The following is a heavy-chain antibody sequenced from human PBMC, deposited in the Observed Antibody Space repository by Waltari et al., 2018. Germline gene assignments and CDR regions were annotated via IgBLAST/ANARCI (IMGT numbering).Heavy chain of an antibody. CDR2: VHDSGRT. Sequence: QLQLQESGPGLVKPSETLSLTCTVSGGSISGSGWYGGWIRQTPGKGLEGIGSVHDSGRTYYTPCHRRRVTISVDAFKNHFSLKLNSVPAAETAVYYCARSYESGSHLYYYYYIDVWGKGTTVTISS. D-gene: IGHD3-10*01. CDR3: ARSYESGSHLYYYYYIDV. J-gene: IGHJ6*03. V-gene: IGHV4-39*07. CDR1: GGSISGSGWY.